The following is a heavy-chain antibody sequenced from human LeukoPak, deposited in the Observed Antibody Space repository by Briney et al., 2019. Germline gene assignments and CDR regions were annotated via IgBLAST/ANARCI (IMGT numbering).Heavy chain of an antibody. J-gene: IGHJ4*02. CDR2: FDPEDGET. D-gene: IGHD4-17*01. CDR1: GYTLTELS. V-gene: IGHV1-24*01. CDR3: ATVETTVTTFDY. Sequence: WASVKVSCKVSGYTLTELSMHWVRQAPGKGLEWMGGFDPEDGETIYAQKFQVRVTMTEDTSTDTAYMELSSLRSEDTAVYYCATVETTVTTFDYWGQGTLVTVSS.